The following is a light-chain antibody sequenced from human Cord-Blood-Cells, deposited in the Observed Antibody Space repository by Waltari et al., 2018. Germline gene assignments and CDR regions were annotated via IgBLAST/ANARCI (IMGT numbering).Light chain of an antibody. CDR1: QSISSY. J-gene: IGKJ2*01. CDR2: AAS. CDR3: QQSYSTPDT. V-gene: IGKV1-39*01. Sequence: DIQMTQSPSSLSASVGDRVTIPCRASQSISSYLNWYQQKPGQAPKLLIYAASSLQSGVPSRFSGSGSGTDFTLTISSLQPEDFATYYCQQSYSTPDTFGQGTKLEIK.